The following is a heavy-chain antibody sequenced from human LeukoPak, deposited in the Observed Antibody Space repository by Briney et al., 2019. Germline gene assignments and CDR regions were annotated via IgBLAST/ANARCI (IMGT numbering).Heavy chain of an antibody. Sequence: GGSLRLSCAASGFTFSTYNMNWVRQAPGKGLEWVSFISGSSSYMYYADSVKGRFTISRDNAKSSLFLQMSTLRAEDTAVYYCARGSTYYDSSGQVPFDYWGQGTLVTVSS. CDR3: ARGSTYYDSSGQVPFDY. CDR2: ISGSSSYM. J-gene: IGHJ4*02. V-gene: IGHV3-21*01. CDR1: GFTFSTYN. D-gene: IGHD3-22*01.